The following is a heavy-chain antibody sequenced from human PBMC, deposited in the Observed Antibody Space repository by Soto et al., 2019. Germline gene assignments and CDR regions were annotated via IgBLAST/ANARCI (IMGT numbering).Heavy chain of an antibody. J-gene: IGHJ6*02. CDR2: ISDSGGNT. CDR3: AKDRYNGGWSDGMDV. D-gene: IGHD6-19*01. CDR1: GFSFSNYA. V-gene: IGHV3-23*01. Sequence: EVQLLESGGGLVQPGGSLRLSCVASGFSFSNYAMSWVRQAPGKGLEWVTAISDSGGNTYYADSVKGRFTISRDNSKNTLSLQMNSLRAEDTAIYYCAKDRYNGGWSDGMDVWGQGTTVTVSS.